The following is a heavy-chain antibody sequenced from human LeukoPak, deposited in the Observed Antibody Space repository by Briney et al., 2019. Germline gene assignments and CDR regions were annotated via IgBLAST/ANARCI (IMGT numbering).Heavy chain of an antibody. Sequence: PGGSLRLSCAASGFTFSHYSMNWVRQAPGKGLEWVSYIISSSSTIYYADSVKGRFTISRDNAKNSLYLQMNSLRAEDTAVYYCARGGITMIVVVDWGQGTLVTVSS. V-gene: IGHV3-48*01. J-gene: IGHJ4*02. CDR1: GFTFSHYS. D-gene: IGHD3-22*01. CDR2: IISSSSTI. CDR3: ARGGITMIVVVD.